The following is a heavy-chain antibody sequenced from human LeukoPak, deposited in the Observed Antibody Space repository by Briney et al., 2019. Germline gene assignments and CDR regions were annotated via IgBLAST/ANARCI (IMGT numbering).Heavy chain of an antibody. J-gene: IGHJ4*02. CDR3: ARFARLDY. V-gene: IGHV3-7*01. CDR1: EFTFSSYW. CDR2: IKEDGSEK. D-gene: IGHD3-16*01. Sequence: GRSLRLSCTASEFTFSSYWMSWVRQAPGKGLEWVANIKEDGSEKYYVDSVKGRFTISRDNAKNSLYLQMNSLRAEDTAVYYCARFARLDYWGQGTLVTVSS.